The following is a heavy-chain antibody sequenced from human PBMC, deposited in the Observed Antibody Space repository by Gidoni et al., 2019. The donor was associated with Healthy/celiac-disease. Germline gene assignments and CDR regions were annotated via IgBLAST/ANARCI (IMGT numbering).Heavy chain of an antibody. CDR3: ARTPYYDFWSGYYTEYNWFDP. CDR1: GGSFSGYS. CDR2: INHSGST. V-gene: IGHV4-34*01. Sequence: QVQLQQWGAGLLKPSETLSLTCAVYGGSFSGYSWSWIRQPPGKGLEWIGEINHSGSTNYNPSLKSRVTISVDTSKNQFSLKLSSVTAADTAVYYCARTPYYDFWSGYYTEYNWFDPWGQGTLVTVSS. D-gene: IGHD3-3*01. J-gene: IGHJ5*02.